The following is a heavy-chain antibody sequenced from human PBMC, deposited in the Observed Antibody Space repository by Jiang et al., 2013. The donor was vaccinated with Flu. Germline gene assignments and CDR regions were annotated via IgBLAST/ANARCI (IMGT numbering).Heavy chain of an antibody. D-gene: IGHD2-2*01. CDR3: AGGLVVPAAMVTRFDY. CDR2: SIIVEST. J-gene: IGHJ4*02. Sequence: FSGYYWSWIRQPPGKGWSGLGKSIIVESTNYNPSLKSRVTISVDTSKNQFSLKLSSVTAADTAVYYCAGGLVVPAAMVTRFDYWGQGTLVTVSS. CDR1: FSGYY. V-gene: IGHV4-34*01.